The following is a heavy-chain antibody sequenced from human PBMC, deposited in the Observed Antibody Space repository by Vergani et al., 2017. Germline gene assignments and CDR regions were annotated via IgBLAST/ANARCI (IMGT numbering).Heavy chain of an antibody. D-gene: IGHD2-2*01. CDR3: ARGNRDIVVVPAARGVDYYYMDV. CDR1: GGSFSGYY. V-gene: IGHV4-34*01. J-gene: IGHJ6*03. Sequence: QVQLQQWGAGLLKPSETLSLTCAVYGGSFSGYYWSWIRQPPGKGLEWIGEINHSGSTNYNPSLKSRVTISVDTSKNQFSLKLSSVTAADTAVYYCARGNRDIVVVPAARGVDYYYMDVWGKGTTVTVSS. CDR2: INHSGST.